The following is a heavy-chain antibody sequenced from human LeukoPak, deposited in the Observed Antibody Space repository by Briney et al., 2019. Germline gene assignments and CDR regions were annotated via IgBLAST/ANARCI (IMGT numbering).Heavy chain of an antibody. CDR2: ISYDGSNK. Sequence: QTGGSLRLSCAASGFTFSSYGMHWVRQAPGKGLEWVAVISYDGSNKYYADSVKGRFTISRDNSKNTLYLQMNSLRAEDTAVYYCAKGGFYSNSKLDYWGQGTLVTVSS. J-gene: IGHJ4*02. CDR1: GFTFSSYG. CDR3: AKGGFYSNSKLDY. V-gene: IGHV3-30*18. D-gene: IGHD4-11*01.